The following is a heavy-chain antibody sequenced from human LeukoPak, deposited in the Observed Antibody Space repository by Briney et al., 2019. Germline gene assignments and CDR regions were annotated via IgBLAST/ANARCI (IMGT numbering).Heavy chain of an antibody. CDR3: ASYFTATPI. CDR2: IIPIFGTA. D-gene: IGHD6-25*01. V-gene: IGHV1-69*13. Sequence: GASVKVSCKASGGTFTSYAISWVRQAPGQGLEWMGGIIPIFGTANYAQKFQGRVAITADESTSTAYMELSSLRSEDTAVYYCASYFTATPIWGQGTMVTVSS. CDR1: GGTFTSYA. J-gene: IGHJ3*02.